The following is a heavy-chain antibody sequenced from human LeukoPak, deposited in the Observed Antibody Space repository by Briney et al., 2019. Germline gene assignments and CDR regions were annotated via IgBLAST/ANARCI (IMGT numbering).Heavy chain of an antibody. J-gene: IGHJ4*02. D-gene: IGHD6-6*01. Sequence: PGGSLRLSCAASGFTFDDYGMSWVRQAPGKGLEWVSGINWNGGSTGYADSVKGRFTISRDNAKNSLYLQMNSLRAEDTALYYCAREDRLSIAARPLDYWGQGTLVTVSS. CDR2: INWNGGST. CDR1: GFTFDDYG. CDR3: AREDRLSIAARPLDY. V-gene: IGHV3-20*04.